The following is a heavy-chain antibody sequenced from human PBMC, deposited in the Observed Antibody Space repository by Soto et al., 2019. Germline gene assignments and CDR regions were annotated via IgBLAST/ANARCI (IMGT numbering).Heavy chain of an antibody. Sequence: PSETLSLTCAVYGGSFSGYYWSWIRQPPGKGLERIGEINHSGSTNYNPSLKSRVTISVDTSKNQFSLRLSSVTAADTAVYYCARGHYSYDAFDIWGQGTMVTVSS. J-gene: IGHJ3*02. CDR2: INHSGST. D-gene: IGHD2-15*01. CDR3: ARGHYSYDAFDI. CDR1: GGSFSGYY. V-gene: IGHV4-34*01.